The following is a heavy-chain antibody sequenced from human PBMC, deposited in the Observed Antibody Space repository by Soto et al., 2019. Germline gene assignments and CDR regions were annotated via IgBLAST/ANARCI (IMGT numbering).Heavy chain of an antibody. Sequence: SETLSLTCAVSGGSLSSSSWWSWVRQPPGKALEWLGEIYYSGSTKYNPSLNSRVTISADQSKNDFSLRLGSVTAADTAVYYCVHHGGDPYYHDFWGQGMLVTVSS. D-gene: IGHD4-17*01. V-gene: IGHV4-4*02. CDR3: VHHGGDPYYHDF. J-gene: IGHJ4*02. CDR2: IYYSGST. CDR1: GGSLSSSSW.